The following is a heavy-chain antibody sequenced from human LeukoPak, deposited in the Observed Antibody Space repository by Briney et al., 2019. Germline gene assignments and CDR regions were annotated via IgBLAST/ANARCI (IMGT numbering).Heavy chain of an antibody. CDR3: ASEALTIFRSWFDP. CDR2: IIPIFGTA. CDR1: GGTFSSYA. D-gene: IGHD3-9*01. J-gene: IGHJ5*02. V-gene: IGHV1-69*05. Sequence: SVKVSCKASGGTFSSYAISWVRQAPGQGLEWMGGIIPIFGTANYAQKFQGRVTITTDESTSTAYIELSSLRSEDTAVYYCASEALTIFRSWFDPWGQGTLVTVSS.